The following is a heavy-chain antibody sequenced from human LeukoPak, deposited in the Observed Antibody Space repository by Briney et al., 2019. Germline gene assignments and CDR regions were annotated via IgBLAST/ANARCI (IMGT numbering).Heavy chain of an antibody. D-gene: IGHD2-15*01. CDR1: GYSISSGYY. CDR2: IYHSGST. V-gene: IGHV4-38-2*02. CDR3: ARTRARSPYYYYYMDV. Sequence: SETLSLTCTVSGYSISSGYYRGWIRQPPGKGLEWIGSIYHSGSTYYNPSLKSRVTISVDTSKNQFSLKLSSVTAADTAVYYCARTRARSPYYYYYMDVWGKGTTVTVSS. J-gene: IGHJ6*03.